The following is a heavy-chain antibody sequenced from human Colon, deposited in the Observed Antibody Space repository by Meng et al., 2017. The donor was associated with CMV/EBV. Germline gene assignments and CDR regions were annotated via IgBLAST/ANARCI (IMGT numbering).Heavy chain of an antibody. CDR1: GYTFTDYY. CDR2: INPNNGGT. D-gene: IGHD6-13*01. V-gene: IGHV1-2*02. CDR3: ARSITIAAAPDY. Sequence: ASVQVSCKASGYTFTDYYIHWVRQAPGQGLEWMGWINPNNGGTNYAQKFQGRVTMTRDTSITTAYMELSRLRSDDAAVFYCARSITIAAAPDYWGRGTLVTVSS. J-gene: IGHJ4*02.